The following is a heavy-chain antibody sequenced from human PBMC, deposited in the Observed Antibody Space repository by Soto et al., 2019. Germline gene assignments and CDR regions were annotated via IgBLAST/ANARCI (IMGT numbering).Heavy chain of an antibody. J-gene: IGHJ6*02. CDR1: GDSVSGNSAA. CDR2: TYYRSKWYN. CDR3: ARDPQDTIFGVVTYYGMDV. Sequence: SETLSLTCAISGDSVSGNSAAWNWIRQSPSRGLEWLGRTYYRSKWYNDYAVSVKSRITINPDTSKNQFSLQLNSVTPEDTAVYYCARDPQDTIFGVVTYYGMDVWGQGTTVTVSS. V-gene: IGHV6-1*01. D-gene: IGHD3-3*01.